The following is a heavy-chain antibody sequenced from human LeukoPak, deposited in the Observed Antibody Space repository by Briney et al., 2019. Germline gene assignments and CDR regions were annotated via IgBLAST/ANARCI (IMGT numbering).Heavy chain of an antibody. CDR2: ISWNSGSI. V-gene: IGHV3-9*01. CDR1: GFTFDDYA. D-gene: IGHD3-10*01. CDR3: AKDSDPEYGSGSYYN. J-gene: IGHJ4*02. Sequence: GGSLRLSCAASGFTFDDYAMHWVRQAPGKGLEWGSGISWNSGSIGYEDSVKGRFTISRDNAKNSLYLQMNSLRAEDTALYYCAKDSDPEYGSGSYYNWGQGTLVTVPS.